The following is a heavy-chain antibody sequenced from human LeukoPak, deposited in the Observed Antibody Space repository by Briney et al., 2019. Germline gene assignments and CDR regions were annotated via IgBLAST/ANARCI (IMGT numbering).Heavy chain of an antibody. CDR2: IYSGGDT. Sequence: GGSLRLSCAASGFIVSSNYMSWVRQAPGKGLEWVSVIYSGGDTCYADSVKGRFTISRDSSKNTLYLQMDSLRAEDTAVYYCARDSPSRPYRSSWSGYWGQGILVTVSS. V-gene: IGHV3-53*01. J-gene: IGHJ4*02. CDR1: GFIVSSNY. CDR3: ARDSPSRPYRSSWSGY. D-gene: IGHD6-13*01.